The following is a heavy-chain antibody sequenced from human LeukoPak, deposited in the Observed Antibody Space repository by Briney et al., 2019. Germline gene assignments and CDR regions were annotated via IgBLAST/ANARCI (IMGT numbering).Heavy chain of an antibody. CDR1: GFTFDGYA. V-gene: IGHV3-9*01. CDR2: ISWNSGSI. Sequence: PGGSLRLSCAASGFTFDGYAMPWVRQAPGKGLEWVSGISWNSGSIGYADSVKGRFTISRDNAKNSLYLQMNSLRAEDTALYYCAKGDCSSTSCYIDYWGQGTLVTVSS. D-gene: IGHD2-2*02. CDR3: AKGDCSSTSCYIDY. J-gene: IGHJ4*02.